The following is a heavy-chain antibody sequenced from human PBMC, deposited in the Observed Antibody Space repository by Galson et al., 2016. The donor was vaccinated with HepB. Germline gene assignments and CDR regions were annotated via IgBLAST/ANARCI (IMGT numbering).Heavy chain of an antibody. V-gene: IGHV3-23*01. CDR1: GLTFSDYA. CDR3: AKERLAISAIGYFDY. J-gene: IGHJ4*02. CDR2: ISGGGTNT. Sequence: SLRLSCAASGLTFSDYAMSWVRQAPGKGLEWVSDISGGGTNTNYADAVKGRFTVSRDNSKNMLYMEMNSLRAEDTAIYYCAKERLAISAIGYFDYWGQGTLVAVSS. D-gene: IGHD3-3*01.